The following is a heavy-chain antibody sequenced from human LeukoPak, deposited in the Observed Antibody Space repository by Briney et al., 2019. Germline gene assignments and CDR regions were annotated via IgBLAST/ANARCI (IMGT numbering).Heavy chain of an antibody. J-gene: IGHJ3*02. CDR3: TTRTPRRWYGDYDDAFDI. Sequence: GGSLRLSCAASGFTFDDYGMSWVRQAPGKGLEWVGRIKSKTDGGTTDYAAPVKGRFTISRDDSKNTLYLQMNSLKTEDTAVYYCTTRTPRRWYGDYDDAFDIWGQGTMVTVSS. V-gene: IGHV3-15*01. CDR1: GFTFDDYG. D-gene: IGHD4-17*01. CDR2: IKSKTDGGTT.